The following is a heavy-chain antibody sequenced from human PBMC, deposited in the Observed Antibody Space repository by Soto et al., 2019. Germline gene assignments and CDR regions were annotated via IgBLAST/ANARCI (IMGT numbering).Heavy chain of an antibody. CDR2: IYSGGST. CDR1: GFTVSSNY. D-gene: IGHD2-21*02. Sequence: GESLKISCAASGFTVSSNYMSWVRQAPGKGLEWVSVIYSGGSTYYADSVKGRFTISRDNSKNTLYLQMNSLRAEDTAVYYCARGGVVTAIQWPNYYYYGMDVWGQGTPVTVSS. CDR3: ARGGVVTAIQWPNYYYYGMDV. V-gene: IGHV3-53*01. J-gene: IGHJ6*02.